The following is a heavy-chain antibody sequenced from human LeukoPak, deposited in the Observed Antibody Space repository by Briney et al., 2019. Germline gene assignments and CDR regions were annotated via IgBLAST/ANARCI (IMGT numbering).Heavy chain of an antibody. V-gene: IGHV6-1*01. J-gene: IGHJ3*02. Sequence: SQTLSLTCALSGDRVSSNSAAWNWIRQSPSTGLEWLGRTYYRSKWYNDYAGSVKSRITINPDTSKNQFSLQVNSVTPEDTAVYYCARGGQGDGYSADEAFDIWGQGTMVTVSS. CDR1: GDRVSSNSAA. CDR2: TYYRSKWYN. CDR3: ARGGQGDGYSADEAFDI. D-gene: IGHD5-24*01.